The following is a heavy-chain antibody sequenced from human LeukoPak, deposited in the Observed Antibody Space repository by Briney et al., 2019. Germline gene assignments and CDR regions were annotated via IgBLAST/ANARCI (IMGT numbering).Heavy chain of an antibody. D-gene: IGHD6-19*01. CDR3: ARDQDTSGPLGY. CDR2: IYSGGST. J-gene: IGHJ4*02. V-gene: IGHV3-66*01. Sequence: GGSLRLSCAASAFTVSSNYMSWVRQAPGKGLEWVSVIYSGGSTYYADSVKGRFTISRDNAKNSLYLQMNSLRAGDTAVYYCARDQDTSGPLGYWGQGTLVTVSS. CDR1: AFTVSSNY.